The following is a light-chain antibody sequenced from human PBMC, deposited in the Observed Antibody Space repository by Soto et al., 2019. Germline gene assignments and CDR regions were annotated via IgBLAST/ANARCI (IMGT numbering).Light chain of an antibody. V-gene: IGKV1-39*01. J-gene: IGKJ4*01. Sequence: DIQVIQSPSSLSASVGDRVTITCRAKMRISNYLNWYQQKPGKAPKLLISGASTLQSGVLSRFSGSGSGADFTLTISSLQPDDSATYYCQQSHSTPLTFGGGTKLEIK. CDR1: MRISNY. CDR3: QQSHSTPLT. CDR2: GAS.